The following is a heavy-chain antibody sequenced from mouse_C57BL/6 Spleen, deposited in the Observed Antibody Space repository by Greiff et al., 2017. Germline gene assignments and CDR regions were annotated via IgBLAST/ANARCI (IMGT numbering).Heavy chain of an antibody. J-gene: IGHJ4*01. Sequence: EVQRVESGGDLVQPGGSLKLSCAASGFTFSSYGLSWVRQTPDKSLEWVATISSGGSSTYYPDSVKGRFTISRDNAKNTLYLQMSSLKSEDTAMYYCARQKGYDYDVAMDYWGNGPSVTVSS. V-gene: IGHV5-6*01. CDR1: GFTFSSYG. D-gene: IGHD2-4*01. CDR3: ARQKGYDYDVAMDY. CDR2: ISSGGSST.